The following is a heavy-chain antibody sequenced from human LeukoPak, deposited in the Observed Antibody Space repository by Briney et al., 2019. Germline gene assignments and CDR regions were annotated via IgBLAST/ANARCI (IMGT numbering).Heavy chain of an antibody. D-gene: IGHD2-8*01. Sequence: GGSLRLSCAASGFSFSDFAMSWVRQAQGKGLEWVSGITFSGLTTLYADSVKGRFTVSRDNSKNTLYLQMSSLRAGDTAVYYCAEEVLTPGVGFDIWGQGTMVTVFS. CDR1: GFSFSDFA. CDR2: ITFSGLTT. V-gene: IGHV3-23*01. J-gene: IGHJ3*02. CDR3: AEEVLTPGVGFDI.